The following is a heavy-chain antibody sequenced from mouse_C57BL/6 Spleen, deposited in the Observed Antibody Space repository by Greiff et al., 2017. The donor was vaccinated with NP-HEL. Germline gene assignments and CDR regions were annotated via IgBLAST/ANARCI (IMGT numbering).Heavy chain of an antibody. D-gene: IGHD2-5*01. CDR2: INPGSGGT. Sequence: VQLQQSGAELVRPGTSVKVSCKASGYAFTNYLIEWVKQRPGQGLEWIGVINPGSGGTNYNEKFKGKGTLTADKSSSTAYMQLSSLTSEDSAVYFCARLNSNYVDAMDYWGQGTSVTVSS. V-gene: IGHV1-54*01. J-gene: IGHJ4*01. CDR3: ARLNSNYVDAMDY. CDR1: GYAFTNYL.